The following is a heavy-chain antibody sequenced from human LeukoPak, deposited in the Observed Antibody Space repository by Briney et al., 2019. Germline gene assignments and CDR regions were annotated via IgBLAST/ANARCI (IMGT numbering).Heavy chain of an antibody. V-gene: IGHV1-2*02. CDR3: ARDDNYYDSSGYYPYYYYYGMDV. D-gene: IGHD3-22*01. CDR2: INPNSGGT. Sequence: GGSVKVSCEASGYTFTGYSMHWVRQAPGQGLEWMAWINPNSGGTNYAQKFQGRVTMTRDTSISTAYMELSRLRSDDTAVYYCARDDNYYDSSGYYPYYYYYGMDVWGQGTTVTVSS. CDR1: GYTFTGYS. J-gene: IGHJ6*02.